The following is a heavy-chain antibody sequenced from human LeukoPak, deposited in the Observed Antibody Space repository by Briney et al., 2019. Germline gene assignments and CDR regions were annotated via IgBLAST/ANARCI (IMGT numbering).Heavy chain of an antibody. CDR3: AREVAASFDY. CDR2: IYYSGST. Sequence: PSQTLSFTCTVSGGSISSGGYYWSWIRQHPGKGLEWIGYIYYSGSTYYNPSLKSRVTISVDTSKNQFSLRLSSVTAADTAVYYCAREVAASFDYWGQGTLVTVSS. CDR1: GGSISSGGYY. D-gene: IGHD2-15*01. J-gene: IGHJ4*02. V-gene: IGHV4-31*03.